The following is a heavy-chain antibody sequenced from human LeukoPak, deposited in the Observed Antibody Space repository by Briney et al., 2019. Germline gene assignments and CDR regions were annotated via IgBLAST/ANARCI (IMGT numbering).Heavy chain of an antibody. V-gene: IGHV4-4*02. D-gene: IGHD3-22*01. J-gene: IGHJ4*02. Sequence: SGTLSLTCAVSGGSISSSNWWSWVRQPPGKGLEWIGEIYHSGSTNYNPSLKSRVTISVDTSKNQFSLKLSSVTAADTAVYYCARSIYSSGFYYYFDYWGQGTLVTVSS. CDR1: GGSISSSNW. CDR3: ARSIYSSGFYYYFDY. CDR2: IYHSGST.